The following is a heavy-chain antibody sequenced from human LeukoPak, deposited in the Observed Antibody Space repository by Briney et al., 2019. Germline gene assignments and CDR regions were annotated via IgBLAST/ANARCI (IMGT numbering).Heavy chain of an antibody. CDR3: ARVSRWLQRELDY. D-gene: IGHD5-24*01. CDR1: GGSISSSSYY. V-gene: IGHV4-61*05. J-gene: IGHJ4*02. CDR2: IYYSGST. Sequence: PSETLSLTCTVSGGSISSSSYYWGWIRQPPGKGLEWIGYIYYSGSTNYNPSLKSRVTISVDTSKNQFSLKLSSVTAADTAVYYCARVSRWLQRELDYWGQGTLVTVSS.